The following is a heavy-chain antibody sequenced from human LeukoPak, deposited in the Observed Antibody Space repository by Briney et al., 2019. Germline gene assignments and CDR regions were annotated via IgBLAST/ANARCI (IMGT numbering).Heavy chain of an antibody. CDR2: MNPNNGRT. CDR1: GYTFISYD. J-gene: IGHJ6*03. CDR3: ARGSWITGTTSYYYHMDV. Sequence: GASVKVSCKASGYTFISYDINWVRQAGGQGLEWMGWMNPNNGRTGYAQKFQGRVTMTRNSSISTVYMELNTLRSEDTAVYYCARGSWITGTTSYYYHMDVWGKGTTVTVSS. V-gene: IGHV1-8*01. D-gene: IGHD1-7*01.